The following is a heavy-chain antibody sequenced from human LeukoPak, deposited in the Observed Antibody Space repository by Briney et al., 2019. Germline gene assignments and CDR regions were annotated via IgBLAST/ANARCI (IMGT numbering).Heavy chain of an antibody. CDR2: INPNSGGT. V-gene: IGHV1-2*02. CDR1: GYTFTCYY. J-gene: IGHJ5*02. CDR3: ARGGSGSYFSWLDP. D-gene: IGHD3-10*01. Sequence: ASVKVSCKASGYTFTCYYIHWVRQAHGQGLECMGWINPNSGGTNYAQKFQGRVTMTRDTSISTAYMELSRLRSDDTAVYYCARGGSGSYFSWLDPWGQGTLVTVSS.